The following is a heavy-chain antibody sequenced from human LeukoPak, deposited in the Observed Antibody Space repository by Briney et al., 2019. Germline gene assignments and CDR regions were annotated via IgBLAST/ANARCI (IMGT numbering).Heavy chain of an antibody. CDR1: GYTLTELS. CDR3: AKAYYYDSSGYYYNH. V-gene: IGHV1-24*01. CDR2: FDPEDGET. Sequence: ASVKVSCKVSGYTLTELSMHWVRQAPGKGLEWMGDFDPEDGETIYAQKFQGRVTMTEDTSTDTAYMELSSLRSEDTAVYYCAKAYYYDSSGYYYNHWGQGTLVTVSS. J-gene: IGHJ5*02. D-gene: IGHD3-22*01.